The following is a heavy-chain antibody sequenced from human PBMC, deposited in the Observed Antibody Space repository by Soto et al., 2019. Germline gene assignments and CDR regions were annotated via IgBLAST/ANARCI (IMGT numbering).Heavy chain of an antibody. CDR1: GFTFSSYG. D-gene: IGHD4-4*01. Sequence: QVQLVESGGGVVQPGRSLRLSCAASGFTFSSYGMHWVRQAPGKGLEWVAVISYDGSNKYYADSVKGRFTISRDNSKNTLYLQMNSLRAEDTAVYYCARDRLQNHYYYYGMDVWGQGTTVTVSS. V-gene: IGHV3-30*19. J-gene: IGHJ6*02. CDR2: ISYDGSNK. CDR3: ARDRLQNHYYYYGMDV.